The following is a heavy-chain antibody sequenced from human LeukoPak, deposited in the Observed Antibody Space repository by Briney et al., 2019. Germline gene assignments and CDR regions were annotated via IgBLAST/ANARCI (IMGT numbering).Heavy chain of an antibody. V-gene: IGHV3-9*01. CDR1: GFTFDDYA. D-gene: IGHD6-13*01. CDR3: AKDRGVAAAGIGY. J-gene: IGHJ4*02. CDR2: ISWNSGSI. Sequence: PGRTLRLSCAASGFTFDDYAMHWVRQAPGKGLEWVSGISWNSGSIGYADSVKGRFTISRDNAKNSLYLQMNSLRAEDTALYYCAKDRGVAAAGIGYWGQGTLVTVSS.